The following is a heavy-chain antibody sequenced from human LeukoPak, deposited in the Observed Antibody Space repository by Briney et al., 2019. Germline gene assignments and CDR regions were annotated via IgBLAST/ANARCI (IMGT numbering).Heavy chain of an antibody. CDR2: IYHSGST. J-gene: IGHJ4*02. CDR1: GGSISSSYW. Sequence: SETLSLTCAVSGGSISSSYWWSWVRQSPGKGLEWTGEIYHSGSTNYNPSLKTRVTISVDKSKNQFSLKLSSVTVADTAVYYCARSRYGDFDYWGQGTLVTVSS. D-gene: IGHD4-17*01. CDR3: ARSRYGDFDY. V-gene: IGHV4-4*02.